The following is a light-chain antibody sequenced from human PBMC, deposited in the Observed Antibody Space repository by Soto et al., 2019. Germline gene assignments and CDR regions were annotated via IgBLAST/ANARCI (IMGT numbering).Light chain of an antibody. CDR1: SSDIGGYNY. CDR3: SSYTSSSTVI. Sequence: QSALTQPASVSESPGQSITISCTGTSSDIGGYNYVSWYQHHPGKAPKLMIYDVSNRPSGISNRFSGSRSGNTASLTISGLQAEDEADYYCSSYTSSSTVIFGGGTKLTVL. J-gene: IGLJ2*01. V-gene: IGLV2-14*03. CDR2: DVS.